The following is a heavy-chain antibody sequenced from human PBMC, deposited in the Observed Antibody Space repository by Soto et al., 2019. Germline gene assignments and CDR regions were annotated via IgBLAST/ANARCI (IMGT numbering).Heavy chain of an antibody. CDR3: ARYRREAVAGYTLDN. D-gene: IGHD6-13*01. J-gene: IGHJ4*02. V-gene: IGHV4-59*01. Sequence: SETLSLTCTVSCGSISSNYWTWIRQPPGKGLEWIGYVYNSGSTNYNPSLKSRVTISEDTSKSQFSLKVNSMTAADTAVYYCARYRREAVAGYTLDNWGQGILVTVSS. CDR2: VYNSGST. CDR1: CGSISSNY.